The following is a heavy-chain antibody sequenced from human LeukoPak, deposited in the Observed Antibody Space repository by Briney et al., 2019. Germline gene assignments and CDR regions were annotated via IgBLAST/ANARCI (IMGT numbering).Heavy chain of an antibody. V-gene: IGHV4-39*01. CDR3: ARHLGTTVTTAFDY. Sequence: TETLSLTCTASGGSLSSSSYYWGWIRQPPGTGLEWLGSIYYSGSTYYNLSLKSRVTISVDTSKNQFSLKLRSVTAADTAVYYCARHLGTTVTTAFDYWGQGTLVTVSS. CDR1: GGSLSSSSYY. D-gene: IGHD4-17*01. J-gene: IGHJ4*02. CDR2: IYYSGST.